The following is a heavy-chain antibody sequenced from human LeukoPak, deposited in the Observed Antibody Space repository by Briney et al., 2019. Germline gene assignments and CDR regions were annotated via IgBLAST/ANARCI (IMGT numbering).Heavy chain of an antibody. CDR3: AKGHDSSGYLFDY. CDR2: ISYDGSNK. J-gene: IGHJ4*02. D-gene: IGHD3-22*01. CDR1: GFTFSSYG. V-gene: IGHV3-30*18. Sequence: GGSLRLSCAASGFTFSSYGMHWVRQAPGKGLGWVAVISYDGSNKYYADSVKGRFTISRDNSKNTLYLQMNSLRAEDTAVYYCAKGHDSSGYLFDYWGQGTLVTVSS.